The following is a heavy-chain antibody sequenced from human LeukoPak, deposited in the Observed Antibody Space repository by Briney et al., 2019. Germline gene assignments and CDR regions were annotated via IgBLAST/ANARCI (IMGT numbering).Heavy chain of an antibody. D-gene: IGHD5-18*01. CDR1: GASISSHY. V-gene: IGHV4-59*11. CDR2: IYYSGST. Sequence: SETLSLTCTVSGASISSHYWSWIRQPPGKGLEWIGYIYYSGSTNYNPSLKSRVTISVDTSKNQFSLKLSSVTVADTAVYYCARVGGRGYCYGLYDYWGQGTLVTVSS. J-gene: IGHJ4*02. CDR3: ARVGGRGYCYGLYDY.